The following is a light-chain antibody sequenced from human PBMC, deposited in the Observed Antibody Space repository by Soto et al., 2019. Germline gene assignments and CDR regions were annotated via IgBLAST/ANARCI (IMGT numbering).Light chain of an antibody. J-gene: IGLJ2*01. CDR2: SNN. CDR3: AAWDDRLSVVV. CDR1: SSNIGSNF. V-gene: IGLV1-47*02. Sequence: QAVVTQPPSASGTPGQRVTISCSGSSSNIGSNFVYWYQQLPGTAPKLLIFSNNQRPSGVPDRVSGSKSGTSASLAISGLRSEDEADYICAAWDDRLSVVVFGGGTKLTVL.